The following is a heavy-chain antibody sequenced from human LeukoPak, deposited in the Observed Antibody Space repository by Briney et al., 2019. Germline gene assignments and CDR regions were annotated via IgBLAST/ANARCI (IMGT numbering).Heavy chain of an antibody. J-gene: IGHJ4*02. Sequence: SETLSLTCAVYGGSFSGYYWSWIRQPPGKGLEWIGEINHSGSTNYNPSLKSRVTISVDTSKNQFSLKLSSVTAADTAVYYCARRPYSSSSGYWGQGTLVTVSS. D-gene: IGHD6-13*01. CDR1: GGSFSGYY. CDR3: ARRPYSSSSGY. CDR2: INHSGST. V-gene: IGHV4-34*01.